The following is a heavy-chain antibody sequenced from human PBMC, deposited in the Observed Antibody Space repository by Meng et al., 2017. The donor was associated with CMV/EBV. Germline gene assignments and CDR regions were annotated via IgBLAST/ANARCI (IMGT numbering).Heavy chain of an antibody. CDR2: IRSKANSYAT. V-gene: IGHV3-73*01. J-gene: IGHJ4*02. Sequence: GGSLKISCAASGSTFSGSAMHWVRQASGKGLEWVGRIRSKANSYATAYAASVKGRFTISRDDSKNTAYLQMNSLKTEDTAVYYCTSRRDIVVVVADRDYWGQGTLVTVSS. CDR3: TSRRDIVVVVADRDY. CDR1: GSTFSGSA. D-gene: IGHD2-15*01.